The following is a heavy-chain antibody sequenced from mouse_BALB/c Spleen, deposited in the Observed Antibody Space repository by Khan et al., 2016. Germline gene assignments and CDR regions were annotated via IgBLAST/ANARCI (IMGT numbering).Heavy chain of an antibody. V-gene: IGHV10-1*02. Sequence: EVQLVESGGGLVQPKGSLKLSCAASGFTFNTYAMNWVRQAPGKGLEWVARISSKSNNYATYYADSVKDRFTISRDDSTSMLYLQLNNLKAEDTAMYYGVRQGGTDEAWCAYWGQGTLVTVSA. D-gene: IGHD2-14*01. J-gene: IGHJ3*01. CDR1: GFTFNTYA. CDR3: VRQGGTDEAWCAY. CDR2: ISSKSNNYAT.